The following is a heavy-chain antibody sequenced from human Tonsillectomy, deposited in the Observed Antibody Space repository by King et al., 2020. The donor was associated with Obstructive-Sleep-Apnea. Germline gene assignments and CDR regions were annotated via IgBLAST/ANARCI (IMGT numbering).Heavy chain of an antibody. CDR3: AGEEGPMATTP. D-gene: IGHD5-24*01. CDR2: INHSGST. Sequence: QVQLQQWGAGLLKPSETLSHTCAVYGGSFSGYYWSWIRQPPGKGLEWIGEINHSGSTNYNPSLKSRVTISVDTSKNQFSLKLSSVTAADTAVYYCAGEEGPMATTPWGQGTLVTVSS. V-gene: IGHV4-34*01. CDR1: GGSFSGYY. J-gene: IGHJ5*02.